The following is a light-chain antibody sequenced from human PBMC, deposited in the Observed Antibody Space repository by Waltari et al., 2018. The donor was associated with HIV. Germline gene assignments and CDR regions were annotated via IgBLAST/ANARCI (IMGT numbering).Light chain of an antibody. Sequence: QPALPQPPPASGSAGQPLTISCTGTNSNVGAYNYVSWSQQHPGESPQLIIYDVTKRPSGVPDRFSGSKSGNTASLTVSGLQGEDEADYYCSSYADSDTPVVFGGGTKLTVL. V-gene: IGLV2-8*01. CDR2: DVT. J-gene: IGLJ2*01. CDR3: SSYADSDTPVV. CDR1: NSNVGAYNY.